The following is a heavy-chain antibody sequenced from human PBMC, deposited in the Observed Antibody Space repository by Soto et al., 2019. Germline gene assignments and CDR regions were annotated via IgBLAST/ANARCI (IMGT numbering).Heavy chain of an antibody. V-gene: IGHV1-69*06. CDR3: ARVVNYYHSSGYPTTHAFDI. CDR1: GGTFSSYA. D-gene: IGHD3-22*01. Sequence: QVQLVQSGAEVKQPRSSVKVSCKTSGGTFSSYAISWVRQAPGQGLEWMGGIIPIFGTANYAQKFQGRVTITADKSTSTAYMEVSSLRSEDTAVYYCARVVNYYHSSGYPTTHAFDISGQWTMVTVSS. CDR2: IIPIFGTA. J-gene: IGHJ3*02.